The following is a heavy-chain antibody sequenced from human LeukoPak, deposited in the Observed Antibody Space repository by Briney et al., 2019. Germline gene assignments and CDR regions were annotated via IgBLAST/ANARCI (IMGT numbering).Heavy chain of an antibody. CDR2: LYSDGST. CDR1: GFTVRSNY. D-gene: IGHD3-22*01. J-gene: IGHJ4*02. V-gene: IGHV3-66*01. Sequence: GGSLRLSCAASGFTVRSNYMSWVRQAPGKGLEWVSVLYSDGSTYYADSVKGRFTISRDNSKNTLYFQMNSLRAEDTAVYYCAKCNLYYYDSSGYYYEDYWGQGTLVTVSS. CDR3: AKCNLYYYDSSGYYYEDY.